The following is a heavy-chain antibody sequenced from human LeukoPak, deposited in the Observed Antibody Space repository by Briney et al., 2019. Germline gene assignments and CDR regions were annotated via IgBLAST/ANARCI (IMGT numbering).Heavy chain of an antibody. CDR1: GFTFSSYA. Sequence: PGGSLRLSCAASGFTFSSYAMSWVRQAPGKGLEWVSAISGSGGSTYYADSVKGRFTISRDNSKNTLYLQMNSLRAEDTAVYYCAKGGGRGLYCGGDCYSGSDYWGQGTLVTVSS. CDR2: ISGSGGST. V-gene: IGHV3-23*01. D-gene: IGHD2-21*02. CDR3: AKGGGRGLYCGGDCYSGSDY. J-gene: IGHJ4*02.